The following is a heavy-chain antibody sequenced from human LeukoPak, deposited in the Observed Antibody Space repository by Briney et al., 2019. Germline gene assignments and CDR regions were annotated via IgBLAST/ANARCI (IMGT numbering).Heavy chain of an antibody. CDR3: ARIYDSSGYYSSPTMYYFDY. J-gene: IGHJ4*02. CDR2: IIPILGIA. Sequence: SVKVSCKASGGTFISYAISWVRQAPGQGLEWMGRIIPILGIANYAQKFQGRVTITADKSTSTAYMELSSLRSEDTAVYYCARIYDSSGYYSSPTMYYFDYWGQGTLVTVSS. CDR1: GGTFISYA. V-gene: IGHV1-69*04. D-gene: IGHD3-22*01.